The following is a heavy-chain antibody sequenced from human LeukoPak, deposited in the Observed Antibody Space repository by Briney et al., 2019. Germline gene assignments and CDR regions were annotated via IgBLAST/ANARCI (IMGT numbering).Heavy chain of an antibody. CDR2: ITPIFGTA. V-gene: IGHV1-69*01. CDR3: ARDHAYCGGDCYNWFDP. J-gene: IGHJ5*02. CDR1: GGTFSSYA. D-gene: IGHD2-21*02. Sequence: ASVKVSCKASGGTFSSYAISWVRQAPGQGLEWMGGITPIFGTANYAQKFQGRVTITADESTSTAYMELSSLRSEDTAVYYCARDHAYCGGDCYNWFDPWGQGTLVTVSS.